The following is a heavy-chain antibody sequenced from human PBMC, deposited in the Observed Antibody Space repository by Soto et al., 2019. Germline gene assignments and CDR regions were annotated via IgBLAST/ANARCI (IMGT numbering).Heavy chain of an antibody. Sequence: QVQLVESGGGVVQPWRSLSISWAASGFTFSSYAMHWVRQAPGNGLEWVAVISYDGSNKYYADSVKGRFTISRDNSKNTLYLQMNSLRAEDTAVYYCARHPARIAAAGIDYWGQGTLVTVSS. CDR3: ARHPARIAAAGIDY. CDR1: GFTFSSYA. V-gene: IGHV3-30-3*01. CDR2: ISYDGSNK. D-gene: IGHD6-13*01. J-gene: IGHJ4*02.